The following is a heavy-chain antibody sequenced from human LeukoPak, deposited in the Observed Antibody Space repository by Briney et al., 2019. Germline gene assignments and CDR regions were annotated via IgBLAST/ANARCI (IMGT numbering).Heavy chain of an antibody. CDR3: ARAAGNTWFDP. V-gene: IGHV1-8*01. CDR1: GYTFTSYD. CDR2: MNPNSGNT. Sequence: ASVKVSCKASGYTFTSYDINWVRQATGQGLEWMGWMNPNSGNTGYAQKFQGRVTMTRNTSISTAYMELSRLRSDDTAVYHCARAAGNTWFDPWGQGTLVTVSS. J-gene: IGHJ5*02.